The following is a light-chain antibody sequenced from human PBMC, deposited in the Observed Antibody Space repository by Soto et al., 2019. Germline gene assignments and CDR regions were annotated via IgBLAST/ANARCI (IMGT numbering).Light chain of an antibody. CDR3: QRSYRTLYT. V-gene: IGKV1-39*01. J-gene: IGKJ2*01. CDR1: QSIISY. Sequence: DIQMTQSPSSLSASVGDRVTITCRASQSIISYLNWYQQKPGNAPKLLIYAASSLQSGVPSRFSGSGSGTDFTLTISSLQPEDFATYYCQRSYRTLYTFGQGTKLEIK. CDR2: AAS.